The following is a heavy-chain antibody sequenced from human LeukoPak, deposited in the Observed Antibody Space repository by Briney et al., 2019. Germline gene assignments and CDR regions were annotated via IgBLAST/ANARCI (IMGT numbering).Heavy chain of an antibody. V-gene: IGHV7-4-1*02. Sequence: ASVKVSCKASGYTFTSYAMNWVRQAPGQGLEWMGWINTNTGNPTYAQGFTGRFVFSLDTSVSTAYLQISSLKAEDTAVYYCARDFAIAARDYYYYYYMDVWGKGTTVTVFS. J-gene: IGHJ6*03. D-gene: IGHD6-6*01. CDR1: GYTFTSYA. CDR3: ARDFAIAARDYYYYYYMDV. CDR2: INTNTGNP.